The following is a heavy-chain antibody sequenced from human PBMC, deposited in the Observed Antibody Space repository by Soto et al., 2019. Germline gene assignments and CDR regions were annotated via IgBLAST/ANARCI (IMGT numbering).Heavy chain of an antibody. D-gene: IGHD3-10*01. CDR2: LKPDNGGT. J-gene: IGHJ6*02. CDR1: GYSFTGHY. V-gene: IGHV1-2*02. Sequence: QVQLVQSGAEVKPPGASVKVSCKASGYSFTGHYMHWVRQVSGKRLEFLGWLKPDNGGTYYAPKFQGRVTFPTDTSTATAYIELSVLHSDDTAVYYCARDLCPLGSGSPCPTYGMDLWGQGTTVAVSS. CDR3: ARDLCPLGSGSPCPTYGMDL.